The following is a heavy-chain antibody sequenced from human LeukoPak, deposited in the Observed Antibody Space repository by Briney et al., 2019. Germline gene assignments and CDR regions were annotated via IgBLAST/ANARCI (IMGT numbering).Heavy chain of an antibody. CDR1: GFTVSSNY. J-gene: IGHJ3*02. CDR3: ARLINGVRAFDI. D-gene: IGHD2-8*01. V-gene: IGHV4-59*02. CDR2: IYYSGST. Sequence: GSLRLSCAASGFTVSSNYMSWIRQPPGKGLEWIGSIYYSGSTNYNPSLKSRVTISVDTSKNQFSLKLSSVTAADTAVYYCARLINGVRAFDIWGQGTMVTVSS.